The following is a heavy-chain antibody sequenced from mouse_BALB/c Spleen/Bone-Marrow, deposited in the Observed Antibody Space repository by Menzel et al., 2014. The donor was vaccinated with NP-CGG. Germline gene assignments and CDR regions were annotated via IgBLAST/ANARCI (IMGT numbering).Heavy chain of an antibody. CDR2: INPGSGGT. CDR1: GYAFTNYL. J-gene: IGHJ3*01. CDR3: ARGDYRYDGFAY. V-gene: IGHV1-54*01. Sequence: VKLQEPGAELVRPGTSVKVSCKASGYAFTNYLIEWVKQRPGQGLEWIGVINPGSGGTNYNEKFKGKATLTADKSSSTAYMQLSSLTSDDSAVYFCARGDYRYDGFAYWGQGTLVTVSA. D-gene: IGHD2-14*01.